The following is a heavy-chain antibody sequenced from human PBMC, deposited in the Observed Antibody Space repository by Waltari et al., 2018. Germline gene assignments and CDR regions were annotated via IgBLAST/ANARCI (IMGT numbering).Heavy chain of an antibody. Sequence: QVQLQESGPGLVKPSETLSLMCTVSGGSINSYFWNWIRQPPGKGLEWIGHISYSGITNYNSSLKSRVTMSIDTSKKQFSMKLSAVTAADTATYYCTRGVPAVTAAGTFSSYYGLDVWGQGTTVTVS. D-gene: IGHD6-13*01. CDR2: ISYSGIT. CDR1: GGSINSYF. V-gene: IGHV4-59*01. J-gene: IGHJ6*02. CDR3: TRGVPAVTAAGTFSSYYGLDV.